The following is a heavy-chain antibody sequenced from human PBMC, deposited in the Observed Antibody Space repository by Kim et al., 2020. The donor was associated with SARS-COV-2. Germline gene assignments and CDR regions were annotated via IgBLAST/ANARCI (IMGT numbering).Heavy chain of an antibody. D-gene: IGHD4-17*01. V-gene: IGHV1-3*01. Sequence: ASVKVSCKASGYTFSSYAMHWVRQAPGQRLEWMGWINAGNGNTKYSQKFQGRVTITRDTSASTAYMELSSLRSEDTAVYYCALTTVVMGPDAFDIWGQGTMVTVSS. CDR3: ALTTVVMGPDAFDI. CDR1: GYTFSSYA. J-gene: IGHJ3*02. CDR2: INAGNGNT.